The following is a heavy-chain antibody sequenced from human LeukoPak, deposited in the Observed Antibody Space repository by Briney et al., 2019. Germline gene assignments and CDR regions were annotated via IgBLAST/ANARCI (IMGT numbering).Heavy chain of an antibody. D-gene: IGHD6-13*01. CDR1: GYSFTSYW. Sequence: GESLKISCKGSGYSFTSYWIGWVRQMPGKGLEWMGIIYPGDSDTRYSPSFQGQVTISADKSISTAYLQWSSLKASDTAMYYRASSLYSSTDYYYYGMDVWGQGTTVTVSS. V-gene: IGHV5-51*01. CDR3: ASSLYSSTDYYYYGMDV. CDR2: IYPGDSDT. J-gene: IGHJ6*02.